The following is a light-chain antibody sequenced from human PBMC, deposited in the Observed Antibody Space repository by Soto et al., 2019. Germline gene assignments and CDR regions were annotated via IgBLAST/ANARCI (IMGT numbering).Light chain of an antibody. V-gene: IGKV1-6*01. Sequence: AIQMTQSPSSLSASVGDRVTITCRAGQDIGSDLGWYQQKPGTAPKLLISAASSLQRGVPSRFSGSGSGTDFALTISSLEPEDFAMYYCLQDYNYPYIFGQGTKVELK. J-gene: IGKJ2*01. CDR1: QDIGSD. CDR2: AAS. CDR3: LQDYNYPYI.